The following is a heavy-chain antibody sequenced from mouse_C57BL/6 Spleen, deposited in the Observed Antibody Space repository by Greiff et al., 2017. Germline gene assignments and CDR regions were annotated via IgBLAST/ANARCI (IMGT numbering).Heavy chain of an antibody. CDR3: ARSATVGYYYAMDY. D-gene: IGHD1-1*01. CDR1: GYAFSSSW. V-gene: IGHV1-82*01. Sequence: VKLMESGPELVKPGASVKISCKASGYAFSSSWMNWVKQRPGKGLEWIGRIYPGDGDTNYNGKFKGKATLTADKSSSTAYMQLSSLTSEASAVYFCARSATVGYYYAMDYWGQGTSVTVSS. CDR2: IYPGDGDT. J-gene: IGHJ4*01.